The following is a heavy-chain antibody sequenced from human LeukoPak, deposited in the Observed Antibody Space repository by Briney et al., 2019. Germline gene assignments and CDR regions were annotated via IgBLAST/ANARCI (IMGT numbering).Heavy chain of an antibody. J-gene: IGHJ4*02. V-gene: IGHV3-11*04. D-gene: IGHD3-3*01. CDR3: ARDLFVGYVYYFDY. CDR1: GFTFSDYY. CDR2: ISSSGSTI. Sequence: AGGSLRLSCAASGFTFSDYYMSWIRQAPGKGLEWVSYISSSGSTIYYADSVKGRFTISRDNAKNSLYLQMNSLRAEDTAVYYCARDLFVGYVYYFDYWGQGTLVTVSS.